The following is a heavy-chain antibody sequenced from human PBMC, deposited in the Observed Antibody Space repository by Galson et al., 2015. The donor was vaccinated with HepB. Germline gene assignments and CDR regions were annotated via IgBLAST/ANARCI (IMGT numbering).Heavy chain of an antibody. J-gene: IGHJ4*02. CDR1: GFSFSRYS. Sequence: SLRLSCAASGFSFSRYSMNWVRQAPGKGLEWVSSISSSSNYIYYADSVKGRFTISRDNAKNSLYLQMNSLRAEDTAVYYCAREDMPEINPYYYDRGHFDYWGQGTLVTVSS. CDR3: AREDMPEINPYYYDRGHFDY. CDR2: ISSSSNYI. D-gene: IGHD3-22*01. V-gene: IGHV3-21*01.